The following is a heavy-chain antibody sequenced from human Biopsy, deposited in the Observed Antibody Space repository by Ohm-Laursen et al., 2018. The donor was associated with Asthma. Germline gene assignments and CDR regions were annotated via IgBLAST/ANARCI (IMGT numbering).Heavy chain of an antibody. CDR2: ISFDGSNK. CDR3: AKDVFPGWELRRGPDY. Sequence: SLRLSCAASGFTFSNYGTHWVRQAPGKGLDWGAVISFDGSNKNYTDSVKGRFTISRDNSRNTLHLQMNSLRAEDTAVYYCAKDVFPGWELRRGPDYWGQGTLVTVSA. V-gene: IGHV3-30*18. J-gene: IGHJ4*02. D-gene: IGHD1-26*01. CDR1: GFTFSNYG.